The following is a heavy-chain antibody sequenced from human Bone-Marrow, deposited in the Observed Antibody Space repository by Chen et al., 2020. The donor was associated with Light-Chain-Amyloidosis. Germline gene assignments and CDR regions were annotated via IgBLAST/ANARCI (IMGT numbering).Heavy chain of an antibody. J-gene: IGHJ3*01. Sequence: QLQLQESGSGLVTSSQTLSLTCAVSGGSITSGSFSWNWIRQPLGKGLEWIGYVYQSGSTYYNPSLNSRVTISVDRSENHFSLTLRSLTAADSAVYYCARGNWNDLAFDVWGQGTLVTVSS. D-gene: IGHD1-1*01. V-gene: IGHV4-30-2*01. CDR1: GGSITSGSFS. CDR2: VYQSGST. CDR3: ARGNWNDLAFDV.